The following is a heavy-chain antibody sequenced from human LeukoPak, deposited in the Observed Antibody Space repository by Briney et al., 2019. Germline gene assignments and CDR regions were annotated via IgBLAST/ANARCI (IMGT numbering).Heavy chain of an antibody. CDR1: GFTFSSYA. Sequence: GGSLRLSCAASGFTFSSYAMSWVRQAPGKGLEWVSAISGSGGSTYYADSVKGRFTISRDNSKNTLYLQMNSLRAEDTAVYYCATSSGLLGAQAIQHWGQGTLVTASS. V-gene: IGHV3-23*01. D-gene: IGHD1-26*01. CDR3: ATSSGLLGAQAIQH. CDR2: ISGSGGST. J-gene: IGHJ1*01.